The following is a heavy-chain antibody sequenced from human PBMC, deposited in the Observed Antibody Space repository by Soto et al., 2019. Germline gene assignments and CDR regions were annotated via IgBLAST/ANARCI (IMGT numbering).Heavy chain of an antibody. V-gene: IGHV1-3*01. CDR1: GYTFTTYA. CDR2: INAANGNT. D-gene: IGHD3-10*01. J-gene: IGHJ4*02. CDR3: ARLLSFGELSLDY. Sequence: QVHFVQSEAEVKKPGASVKVSCKASGYTFTTYAIHWVRQAPGQRLEWMGWINAANGNTKYSQKFQGRVTITRDTSASTVYMELSSLRSDDTGVYYCARLLSFGELSLDYWGQGTLVTVSS.